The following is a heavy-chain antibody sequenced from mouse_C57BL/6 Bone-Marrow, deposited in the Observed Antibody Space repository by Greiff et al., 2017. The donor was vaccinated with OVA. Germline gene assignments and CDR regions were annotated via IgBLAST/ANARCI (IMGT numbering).Heavy chain of an antibody. Sequence: QVQLKESGPGLVQPSQSLSITCTVSGFSFTSYGVHWVRQSPGKGLEWLGVIWSGGSTDYNAAFISRLSISKDNSKSQVFFKMNSLQADDTAIYYCASPYDYDPFAYWGQGTLVTVSA. D-gene: IGHD2-4*01. J-gene: IGHJ3*01. CDR1: GFSFTSYG. CDR3: ASPYDYDPFAY. CDR2: IWSGGST. V-gene: IGHV2-2*01.